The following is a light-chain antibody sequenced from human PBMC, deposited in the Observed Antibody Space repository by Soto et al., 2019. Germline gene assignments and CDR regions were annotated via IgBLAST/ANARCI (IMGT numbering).Light chain of an antibody. CDR2: GAS. J-gene: IGKJ4*01. CDR1: QAISSN. Sequence: EIVMTQSPASLSLTRGERATLPCRANQAISSNLAWYQQKPGQAPRLLIYGASTRATGIPARFSGSGSGTEFTLTISSLQSEDFAVYYCQHYNNWLGTFGGGTKV. CDR3: QHYNNWLGT. V-gene: IGKV3-15*01.